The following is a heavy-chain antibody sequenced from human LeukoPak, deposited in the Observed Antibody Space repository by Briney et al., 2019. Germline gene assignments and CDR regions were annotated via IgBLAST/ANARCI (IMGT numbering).Heavy chain of an antibody. V-gene: IGHV3-11*06. Sequence: GGSLRLSCAASGFTFSDYYMSWIRQAPGKGLEWVSSISSSSSYIYYADSVKGRFTISRDNAKNSLYLQMNSLRAEDTAVYYCAREGPIVVVPAAIQEGYMGVWGKGTTVTVSS. CDR3: AREGPIVVVPAAIQEGYMGV. CDR1: GFTFSDYY. CDR2: ISSSSSYI. D-gene: IGHD2-2*01. J-gene: IGHJ6*03.